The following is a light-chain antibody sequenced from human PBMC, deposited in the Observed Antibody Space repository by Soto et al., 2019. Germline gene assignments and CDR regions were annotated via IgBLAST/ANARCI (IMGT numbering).Light chain of an antibody. Sequence: QSVLTQPPSVSAAPEQKVTISCSGSSSNIGENYVSWYQQLPGTAPKLLIYDNNQRPSDIPDRFSVSKSATSATLGISGLQTGDEADYYCATWDSSLNAWVFGGGTKLTVL. CDR3: ATWDSSLNAWV. CDR2: DNN. J-gene: IGLJ3*02. V-gene: IGLV1-51*01. CDR1: SSNIGENY.